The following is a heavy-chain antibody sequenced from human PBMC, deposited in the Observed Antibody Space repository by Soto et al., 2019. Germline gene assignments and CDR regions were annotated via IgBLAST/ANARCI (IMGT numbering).Heavy chain of an antibody. CDR1: GGSISSGDYY. Sequence: SETLSLTCTVSGGSISSGDYYWSWIRQPPGKGLEWIGYIYYSGSTYYNPSLKSRVTISVDTSKNQFSLKLSSVTAADTAVYYCARVSRVYYGSGSYYNYLDYWGQGTLVTVSS. V-gene: IGHV4-30-4*01. D-gene: IGHD3-10*01. J-gene: IGHJ4*02. CDR3: ARVSRVYYGSGSYYNYLDY. CDR2: IYYSGST.